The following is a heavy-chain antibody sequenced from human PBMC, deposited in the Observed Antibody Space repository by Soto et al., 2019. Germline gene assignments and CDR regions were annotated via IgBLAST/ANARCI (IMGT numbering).Heavy chain of an antibody. Sequence: TMCLTCTFADGSSTIYDWSLIRQKAGKGLEWIGRIYTNGNTNYNPSLTSRVTISVDTSKNQFSLNLSSVTAADTAVYYCARDYYGSGSRFDYWGQGTLVTVSS. CDR2: IYTNGNT. V-gene: IGHV4-4*07. CDR1: DGSSTIYD. J-gene: IGHJ4*02. D-gene: IGHD3-10*01. CDR3: ARDYYGSGSRFDY.